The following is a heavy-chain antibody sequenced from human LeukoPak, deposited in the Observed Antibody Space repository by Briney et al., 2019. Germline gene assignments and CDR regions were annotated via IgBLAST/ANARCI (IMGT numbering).Heavy chain of an antibody. CDR1: GFTFSSYS. CDR3: AKAWGEIHHYDSSGYYSLTH. V-gene: IGHV3-21*04. D-gene: IGHD3-22*01. Sequence: GGSLRLSCAASGFTFSSYSMNWVRQAPGKGLEWVSSISSSSSYIYYADSVKGRFTISRDNAKNSLYLQMNSLRAEDTALYYCAKAWGEIHHYDSSGYYSLTHWGQGTLVTVSS. J-gene: IGHJ4*02. CDR2: ISSSSSYI.